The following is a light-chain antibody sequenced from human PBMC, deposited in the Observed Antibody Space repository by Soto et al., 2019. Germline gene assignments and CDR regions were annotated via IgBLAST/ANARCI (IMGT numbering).Light chain of an antibody. J-gene: IGLJ1*01. V-gene: IGLV2-14*01. Sequence: QSVLTQPASVSGSPGQSITISCTGTSSDVGAYNYDSWYQQYPGEAPKVIIYDVSHRPAGVSNRFSGSKSGNTASLTISGLQTEDEAHYYCSSYTSATTYVFGTGTRSPS. CDR1: SSDVGAYNY. CDR3: SSYTSATTYV. CDR2: DVS.